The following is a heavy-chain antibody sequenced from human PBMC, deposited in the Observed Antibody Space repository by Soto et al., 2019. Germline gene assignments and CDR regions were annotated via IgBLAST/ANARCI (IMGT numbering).Heavy chain of an antibody. D-gene: IGHD3-10*01. CDR3: ASRRVRGDYYYYYMDV. CDR2: IYHSGST. Sequence: SETLSLTCAVSSGSISSSNWWSWVRQPPGKGLEWIGEIYHSGSTNYNPSLKSRVTISVDKSKNQFSLKLSSVTAAGTAVYYCASRRVRGDYYYYYMDVWGKGTTVTVSS. V-gene: IGHV4-4*02. J-gene: IGHJ6*03. CDR1: SGSISSSNW.